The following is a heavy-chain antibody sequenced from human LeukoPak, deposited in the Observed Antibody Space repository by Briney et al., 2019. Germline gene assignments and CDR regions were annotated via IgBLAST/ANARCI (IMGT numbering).Heavy chain of an antibody. J-gene: IGHJ6*02. Sequence: GALRLSCAASGFTFSSYAMHWVRQAPGKGLEWVSTFRGNGGYTSYAASVKGRFTISRDDSKSTLYLQMNSLRAEDTALYYCSKGYGMDVWGQGTTVTVSS. CDR2: FRGNGGYT. CDR3: SKGYGMDV. CDR1: GFTFSSYA. V-gene: IGHV3-23*01.